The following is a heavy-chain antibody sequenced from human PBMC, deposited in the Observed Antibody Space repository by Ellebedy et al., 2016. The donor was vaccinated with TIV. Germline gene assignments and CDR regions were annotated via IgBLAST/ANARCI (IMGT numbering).Heavy chain of an antibody. CDR1: GFTFSSYS. CDR2: ISSSSSTI. CDR3: ARPLYSSDWYDSGY. D-gene: IGHD6-19*01. J-gene: IGHJ4*02. Sequence: GESLKISCAASGFTFSSYSMNWVRQAPGKGLEWVSYISSSSSTIYYADSVKGRFTISRDNAKNSLYLQMNSLRAEDTAVYYCARPLYSSDWYDSGYWGQGTLVTVSS. V-gene: IGHV3-48*01.